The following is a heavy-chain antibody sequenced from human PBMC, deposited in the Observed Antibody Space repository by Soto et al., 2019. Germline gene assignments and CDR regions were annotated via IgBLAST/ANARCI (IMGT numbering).Heavy chain of an antibody. Sequence: GGSLRLSCAASGFTFSSYAMSWVRQAPGKGLEWVSAISGSGGSTYYADSVKGRFTISRDNSKNTLYLQMNSLRAEDTAVYYCAKDSSGLLEWLLYRGWFDPWGQGTLVTVSS. CDR2: ISGSGGST. CDR3: AKDSSGLLEWLLYRGWFDP. CDR1: GFTFSSYA. D-gene: IGHD3-3*01. J-gene: IGHJ5*02. V-gene: IGHV3-23*01.